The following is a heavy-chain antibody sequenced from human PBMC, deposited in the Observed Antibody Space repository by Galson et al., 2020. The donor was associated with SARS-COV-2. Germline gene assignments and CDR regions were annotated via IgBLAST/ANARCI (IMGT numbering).Heavy chain of an antibody. CDR2: IYAYSGANT. CDR1: GFTIYGNY. Sequence: TGGSLRLSCAATGFTIYGNYINWVRQAPGKGLEWVSIIYAYSGANTYYADSVRGRFTISRPNSENTVYLQMNSLRVEDTAVYYCARGVGGMNVWGQGTTVTVSS. J-gene: IGHJ6*02. CDR3: ARGVGGMNV. V-gene: IGHV3-53*04. D-gene: IGHD3-10*01.